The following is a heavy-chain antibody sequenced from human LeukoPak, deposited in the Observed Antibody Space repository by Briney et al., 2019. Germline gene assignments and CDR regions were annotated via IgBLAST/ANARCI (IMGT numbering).Heavy chain of an antibody. D-gene: IGHD1-14*01. CDR1: GLTFDGYT. J-gene: IGHJ4*02. V-gene: IGHV3-43*01. CDR2: ISWDGGST. Sequence: ARSLRLSCAPSGLTFDGYTMHWVRQPPGKWLEWVSFISWDGGSTYYADSVKGRFTISRDYSKNSLYLQMNSLRTEDTALYYCAKDAYGISGISSGFMDYWGQGTLVTVSS. CDR3: AKDAYGISGISSGFMDY.